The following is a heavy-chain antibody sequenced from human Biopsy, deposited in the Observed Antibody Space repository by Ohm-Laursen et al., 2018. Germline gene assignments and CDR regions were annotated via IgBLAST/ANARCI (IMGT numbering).Heavy chain of an antibody. CDR3: ARNVRLEMTDHSGVTTYSRYFAMDA. D-gene: IGHD1-1*01. Sequence: GSLRLSCAASGFTFTDYDISWVRHVPGQGLEWLALIRPSSTTIYYADSVRGRFFISRDDAKNSVSLEMSSLRADDTALYFCARNVRLEMTDHSGVTTYSRYFAMDAWGRGTTVTVSS. V-gene: IGHV3-11*01. CDR1: GFTFTDYD. CDR2: IRPSSTTI. J-gene: IGHJ6*02.